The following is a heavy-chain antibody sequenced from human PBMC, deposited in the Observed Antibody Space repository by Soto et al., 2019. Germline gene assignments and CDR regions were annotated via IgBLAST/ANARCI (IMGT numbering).Heavy chain of an antibody. D-gene: IGHD5-18*01. CDR3: AHSFLPDTGMVLYMDFDY. V-gene: IGHV2-5*02. CDR2: ISWDDDQ. J-gene: IGHJ4*02. Sequence: QITLKESGPPLVKPTQTLTLTCTFSGFSLSTSGVGVGWIRQPPGKALEWLALISWDDDQRYHPSLNSRLTITKDTSKNQVVLTMTNMDPVDTATYYCAHSFLPDTGMVLYMDFDYRGQGPLVTVSS. CDR1: GFSLSTSGVG.